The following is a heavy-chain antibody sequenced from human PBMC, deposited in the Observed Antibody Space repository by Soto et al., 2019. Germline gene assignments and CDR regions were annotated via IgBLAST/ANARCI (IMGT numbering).Heavy chain of an antibody. CDR2: IIPIFGTA. J-gene: IGHJ4*02. V-gene: IGHV1-69*13. Sequence: SVKVSCKASGGTFSSYAISWVRQAPGQGLEWMGGIIPIFGTANYAQKFQGRVTITADESTSTAYMELSSLRSEDTAVYYCAXXAXXGXXXPPXXXXXXWGKGTLVPSPQ. CDR1: GGTFSSYA. CDR3: AXXAXXGXXXPPXXXXXX.